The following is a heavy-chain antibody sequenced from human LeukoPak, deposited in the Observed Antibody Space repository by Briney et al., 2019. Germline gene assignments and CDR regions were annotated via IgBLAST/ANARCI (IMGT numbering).Heavy chain of an antibody. Sequence: PGGSLRLSCAASGFTFSSYAMHWVRQAPGKGLEWVAVISYDGSNKYYADSVKGRFTISRDNSKNTLYLQMNSLRAEDTAVYYCAKVGYSSSHDAFDIWGQGTMVTASS. V-gene: IGHV3-30-3*01. CDR3: AKVGYSSSHDAFDI. D-gene: IGHD6-13*01. CDR1: GFTFSSYA. J-gene: IGHJ3*02. CDR2: ISYDGSNK.